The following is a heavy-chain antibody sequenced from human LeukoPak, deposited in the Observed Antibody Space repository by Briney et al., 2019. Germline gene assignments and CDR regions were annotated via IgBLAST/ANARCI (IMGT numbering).Heavy chain of an antibody. D-gene: IGHD3-10*01. CDR3: ARDGSQIYYYYYMDV. J-gene: IGHJ6*03. CDR2: ISSSSSTI. Sequence: GGSLRLSCAAPGFTFSSYSMNWVRQAPGKGLEWVSYISSSSSTIYYADSVKGRFTISRDNAKNSLYLQMNSLRAEDTAVHYCARDGSQIYYYYYMDVWGKGTTVTVSS. CDR1: GFTFSSYS. V-gene: IGHV3-48*01.